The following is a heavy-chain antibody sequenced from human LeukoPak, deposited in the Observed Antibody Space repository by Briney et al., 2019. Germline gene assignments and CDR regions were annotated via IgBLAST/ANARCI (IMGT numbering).Heavy chain of an antibody. J-gene: IGHJ3*02. CDR1: GYTFTSND. Sequence: ASVKVSCKASGYTFTSNDINWVRQATGQGLEWMGWMNPNSGNTGYAQKFQGRVTMTRNTSISTAYMELSSLRSEDTAVYYCAKYSGNIDGFNIWGHGTVVTVSS. V-gene: IGHV1-8*01. D-gene: IGHD5-18*01. CDR2: MNPNSGNT. CDR3: AKYSGNIDGFNI.